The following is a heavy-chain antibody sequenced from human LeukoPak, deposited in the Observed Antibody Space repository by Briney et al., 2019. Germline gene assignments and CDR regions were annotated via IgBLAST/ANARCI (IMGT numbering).Heavy chain of an antibody. CDR1: GGSISSYY. CDR3: ARETRLAAAGLAGLDY. D-gene: IGHD6-13*01. Sequence: SETLSLTCTVSGGSISSYYWSWIRQPPGKGLEWIGYIYYSGSTNYNPSLKSRVTISVDRSKNQFSLKLSSVTAADTAVYYCARETRLAAAGLAGLDYWGQGTLVTVSS. V-gene: IGHV4-59*12. J-gene: IGHJ4*02. CDR2: IYYSGST.